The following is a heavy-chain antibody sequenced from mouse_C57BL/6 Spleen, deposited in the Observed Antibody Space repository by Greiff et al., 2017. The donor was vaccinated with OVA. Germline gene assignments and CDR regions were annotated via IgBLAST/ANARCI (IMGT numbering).Heavy chain of an antibody. D-gene: IGHD1-1*01. CDR2: IDPETGGT. J-gene: IGHJ2*01. Sequence: QVQLQQSGAELVRPGASVTLSCKASGYTFTDYEMHWVKQTPVHGLEWIGAIDPETGGTASNQKFKGKAILTADKSSSTAYMALRSLTSADSAVYYCTRGAGYYGSSPLDYWGQGTTLTVAS. CDR1: GYTFTDYE. CDR3: TRGAGYYGSSPLDY. V-gene: IGHV1-15*01.